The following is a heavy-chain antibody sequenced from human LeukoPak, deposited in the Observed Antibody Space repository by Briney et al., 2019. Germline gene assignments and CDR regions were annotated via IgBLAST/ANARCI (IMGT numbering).Heavy chain of an antibody. J-gene: IGHJ3*02. Sequence: GASVKVSCKASGFTFTSYCMHWVRQAPGQGLEWMGIINPSGGSTSYPQKFQGRVTMTRDTSTSTVYMELSSLRSEDTAVYYCACVVRGAFDIWGQGTLVTVSS. D-gene: IGHD2-21*01. V-gene: IGHV1-46*03. CDR3: ACVVRGAFDI. CDR2: INPSGGST. CDR1: GFTFTSYC.